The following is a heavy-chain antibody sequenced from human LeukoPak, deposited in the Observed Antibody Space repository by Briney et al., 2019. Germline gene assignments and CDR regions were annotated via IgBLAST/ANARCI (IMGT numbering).Heavy chain of an antibody. D-gene: IGHD1-26*01. CDR2: IIPIFGTA. CDR1: GGTFISYA. V-gene: IGHV1-69*05. J-gene: IGHJ3*02. Sequence: SVKVSCKASGGTFISYAISWVRQAPGQGLEWMGGIIPIFGTANYAQKFQGRVTITTDESTSTAYMELSSLRSEGTAVYYCARDLGANRAFDIWGQGTMVTVSS. CDR3: ARDLGANRAFDI.